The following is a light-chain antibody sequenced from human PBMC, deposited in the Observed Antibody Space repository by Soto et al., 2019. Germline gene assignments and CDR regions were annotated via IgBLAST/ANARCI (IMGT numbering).Light chain of an antibody. CDR3: SSYTSSRTR. CDR2: DVS. Sequence: QSVLTQPASVSGSPGQSITISCTGTSRDVGGYNYVSWYQQHPGKAPKLMIYDVSNRPSGVSNRFSGSKSGNTASLTISGLQAEDEADYYCSSYTSSRTRFGGGTKLTVL. V-gene: IGLV2-14*01. J-gene: IGLJ2*01. CDR1: SRDVGGYNY.